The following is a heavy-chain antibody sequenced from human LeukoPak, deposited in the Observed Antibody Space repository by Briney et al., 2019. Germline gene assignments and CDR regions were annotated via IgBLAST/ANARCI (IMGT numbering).Heavy chain of an antibody. CDR3: ARNGPIVGAIGWFDP. V-gene: IGHV3-48*03. CDR2: ISSSGSTI. J-gene: IGHJ5*02. Sequence: PGGSLRLSCAASGFTFSSYEMNWVRQAPGKGLEWVSYISSSGSTIYYADSVKGRFTISRDNAKNSLYLQMNSLRAEDTAVYYCARNGPIVGAIGWFDPWGQGTLVTVSS. CDR1: GFTFSSYE. D-gene: IGHD1-26*01.